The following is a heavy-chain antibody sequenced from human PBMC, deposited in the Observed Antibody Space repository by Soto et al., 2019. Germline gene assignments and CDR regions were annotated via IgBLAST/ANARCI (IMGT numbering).Heavy chain of an antibody. CDR2: INPSGGST. CDR1: GYTFTSYY. J-gene: IGHJ4*02. V-gene: IGHV1-46*03. CDR3: ARGTSARYCSSTSCYYDY. D-gene: IGHD2-2*01. Sequence: GASVKVSCKASGYTFTSYYMHWVRQAPGQGLEWMGIINPSGGSTSYAQKFQGRVTMTRDTSTSTVYMELSSLRSEDTAVYYCARGTSARYCSSTSCYYDYWGQGTLVTVSS.